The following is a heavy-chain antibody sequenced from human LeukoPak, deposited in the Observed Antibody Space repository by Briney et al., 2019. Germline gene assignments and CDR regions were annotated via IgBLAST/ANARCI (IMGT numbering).Heavy chain of an antibody. Sequence: PGRSLRLSCAASGFTFSTYAMHWVRQAPGKGLEWVAVISYDGSNKYYADSVKGRFTISRDNSKNTLYLQMNSLRAEDTAVYYCARSPPYYYGSGGARSYFDYWGQGTLVTVSS. CDR3: ARSPPYYYGSGGARSYFDY. D-gene: IGHD3-10*01. V-gene: IGHV3-30*01. CDR1: GFTFSTYA. CDR2: ISYDGSNK. J-gene: IGHJ4*02.